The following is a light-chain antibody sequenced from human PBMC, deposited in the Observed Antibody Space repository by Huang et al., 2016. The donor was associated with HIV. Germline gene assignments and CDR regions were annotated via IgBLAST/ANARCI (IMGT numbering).Light chain of an antibody. J-gene: IGKJ1*01. Sequence: EIVMTQSPATLSVSPGGRATLSCRASQSVSSNLAWSQQKPGQAPRLLIYGASTRATDIPARFSGSGSGTEFTLTISSLQSEDFAVYYCQQYNNWPRTIGQGTKVEIK. CDR1: QSVSSN. CDR3: QQYNNWPRT. V-gene: IGKV3-15*01. CDR2: GAS.